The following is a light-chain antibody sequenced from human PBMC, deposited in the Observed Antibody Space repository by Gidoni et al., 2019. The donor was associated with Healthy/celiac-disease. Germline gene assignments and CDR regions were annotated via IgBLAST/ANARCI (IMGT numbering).Light chain of an antibody. Sequence: DIQMTQSPSSLSASVGDRVTITCRASQSISSYLNLYQQKPGKAPKLLIYAAARLQSGVPSRFSGSGSGTDFTLTISSLQPEDFATYYCQQSYSTLMCSFGQGTKLEIK. CDR1: QSISSY. CDR3: QQSYSTLMCS. V-gene: IGKV1-39*01. J-gene: IGKJ2*04. CDR2: AAA.